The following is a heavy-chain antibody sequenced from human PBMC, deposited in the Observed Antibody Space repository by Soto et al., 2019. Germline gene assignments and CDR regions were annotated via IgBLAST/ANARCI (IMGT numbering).Heavy chain of an antibody. CDR3: ARQTIWFGESNWFDP. J-gene: IGHJ5*02. D-gene: IGHD3-10*01. V-gene: IGHV4-34*01. CDR2: INHGGTS. Sequence: SETLSLTCAVHGGSFSGYYWDWIRQPPGKGLEWIGEINHGGTSNYNPSLKSRAIISVDTSKNQFSLKLSSVTAADTAVYYCARQTIWFGESNWFDPWGQGTLVTVSS. CDR1: GGSFSGYY.